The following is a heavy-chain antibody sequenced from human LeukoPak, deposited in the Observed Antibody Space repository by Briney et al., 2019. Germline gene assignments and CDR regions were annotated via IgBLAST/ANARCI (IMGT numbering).Heavy chain of an antibody. Sequence: GGSLRLSCEASQFTFSRFAMSWIRQAPGTGLEWVSNINDNGGQRHYADSVKGRFTISRDNSKNTLFLQMDSLRAEDTAVYYCAKTQWKVGATDYFDYWGQGLLVTVSS. V-gene: IGHV3-23*01. CDR2: INDNGGQR. CDR1: QFTFSRFA. J-gene: IGHJ4*02. D-gene: IGHD1-26*01. CDR3: AKTQWKVGATDYFDY.